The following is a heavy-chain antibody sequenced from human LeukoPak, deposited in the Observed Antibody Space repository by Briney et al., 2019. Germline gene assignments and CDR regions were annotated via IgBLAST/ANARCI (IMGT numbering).Heavy chain of an antibody. CDR1: KYIFTTYA. V-gene: IGHV3-30*04. Sequence: GGSLRLSCAASKYIFTTYAMHWVRQAPGKGLEWVAVISSDGSDTYYADSVKGRFTISRDNAKNSLYLQMNSLRAEDTAVYYCARDLGQYYDTSDNWFDPWGQGTLVTVSS. CDR2: ISSDGSDT. J-gene: IGHJ5*02. D-gene: IGHD3-22*01. CDR3: ARDLGQYYDTSDNWFDP.